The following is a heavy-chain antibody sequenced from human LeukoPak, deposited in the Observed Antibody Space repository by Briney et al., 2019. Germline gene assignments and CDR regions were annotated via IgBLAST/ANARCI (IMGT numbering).Heavy chain of an antibody. D-gene: IGHD3-22*01. V-gene: IGHV4-59*01. Sequence: SSETLSLTCTVSGGSISSYYWSWIRQPPGKGLEWIGYIYYSGSTNYNPSLKSRVTISVDTSKNQFSLKLSSVTAADTAVYYCARDGAYYYDSSGHGAGAFDIWGQGTMVTVSS. CDR1: GGSISSYY. J-gene: IGHJ3*02. CDR2: IYYSGST. CDR3: ARDGAYYYDSSGHGAGAFDI.